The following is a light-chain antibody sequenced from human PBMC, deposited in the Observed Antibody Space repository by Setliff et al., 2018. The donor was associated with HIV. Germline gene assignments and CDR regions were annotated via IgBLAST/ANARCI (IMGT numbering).Light chain of an antibody. CDR3: CSYVTGSTYV. CDR2: DVT. J-gene: IGLJ1*01. V-gene: IGLV2-23*02. Sequence: QSVLTQPASVSGSPGQSITIPCTGTSSDIGGYNSVSWYQQHPDKAPKLMIYDVTTRPSGVSNRFSGSKSGNTASLTISGLQAEDEADYFCCSYVTGSTYVCGTGTKVTVL. CDR1: SSDIGGYNS.